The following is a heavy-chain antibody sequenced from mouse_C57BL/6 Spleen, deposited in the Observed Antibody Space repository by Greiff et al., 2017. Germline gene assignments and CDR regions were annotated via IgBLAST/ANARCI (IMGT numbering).Heavy chain of an antibody. CDR1: GFTFSSYG. CDR2: ISSGGRYT. V-gene: IGHV5-6*01. J-gene: IGHJ1*03. D-gene: IGHD2-1*01. Sequence: EVNVVESGGDLVKPGGSLKLSCAASGFTFSSYGLSWVRQTPDKRLEWVATISSGGRYTYYPDSVKGRFTISRDNAKNTLYLQLSSLKSEDTAMYYCARDYGNYLYFDVWGTGTTVTVAS. CDR3: ARDYGNYLYFDV.